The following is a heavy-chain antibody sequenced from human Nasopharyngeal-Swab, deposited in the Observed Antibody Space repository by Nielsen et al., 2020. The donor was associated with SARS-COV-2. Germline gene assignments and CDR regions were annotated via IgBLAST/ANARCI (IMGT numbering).Heavy chain of an antibody. CDR1: GGSFSGSY. Sequence: SETLSLTCAVYGGSFSGSYWGWIRPPPGKGPEWIAEINHSGSTHYNPSLKSRVTLSVDTSMNQVSLEVSSVTAADTAVYYCARGLSGIVPAPILGLGPYYYYYYMDVWGKGTTVTVSS. D-gene: IGHD2-2*01. CDR2: INHSGST. J-gene: IGHJ6*03. V-gene: IGHV4-34*01. CDR3: ARGLSGIVPAPILGLGPYYYYYYMDV.